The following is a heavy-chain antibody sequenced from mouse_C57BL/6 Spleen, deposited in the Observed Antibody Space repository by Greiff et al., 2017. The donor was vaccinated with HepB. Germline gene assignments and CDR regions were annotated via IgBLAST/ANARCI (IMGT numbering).Heavy chain of an antibody. CDR2: ISDGGSYT. CDR3: ARGREGYYFDY. J-gene: IGHJ2*01. D-gene: IGHD3-3*01. CDR1: GFTFSSYA. V-gene: IGHV5-4*01. Sequence: EVQVVESGGGLVKPGGSLKLSCAASGFTFSSYAMSWVRQTPEKRLEWVATISDGGSYTYYPDNVKGRFTISRDNAKNNLYLQMSHLKSEDTAMYYCARGREGYYFDYWGQGTTLTVSS.